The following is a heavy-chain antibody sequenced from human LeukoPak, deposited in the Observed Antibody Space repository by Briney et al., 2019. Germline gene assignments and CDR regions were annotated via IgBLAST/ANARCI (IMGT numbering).Heavy chain of an antibody. D-gene: IGHD3/OR15-3a*01. CDR2: IKQDGSEK. V-gene: IGHV3-7*03. CDR3: ARLVYDFWSGYYREYYFDY. CDR1: GFTFSSYW. Sequence: GGSLRLSCAASGFTFSSYWMSWVRQAPGKGLEWVANIKQDGSEKYYVDSVKGRFTISRDNAKNSVYLQMNSLRAEDTAVYYCARLVYDFWSGYYREYYFDYWGQGTLVTVSS. J-gene: IGHJ4*02.